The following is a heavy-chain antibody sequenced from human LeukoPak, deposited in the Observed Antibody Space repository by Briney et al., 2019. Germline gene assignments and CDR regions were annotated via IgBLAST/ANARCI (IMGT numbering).Heavy chain of an antibody. CDR2: ISGSGGNT. D-gene: IGHD2-2*01. V-gene: IGHV3-23*01. CDR1: GFTFSSYA. Sequence: PGGSLRLSCAASGFTFSSYAMGWVRQAPGKGLEWVSAISGSGGNTYYADSVKGRFTISRDNSKNTLYLQMNSLRAEDTAVYYCAKEPQPDIVVVPAAGAGYFDYWGQGTLVTVSS. J-gene: IGHJ4*02. CDR3: AKEPQPDIVVVPAAGAGYFDY.